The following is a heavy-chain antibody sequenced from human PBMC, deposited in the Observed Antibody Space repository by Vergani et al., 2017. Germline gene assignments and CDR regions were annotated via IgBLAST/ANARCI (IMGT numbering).Heavy chain of an antibody. D-gene: IGHD3-9*01. J-gene: IGHJ4*02. CDR2: INPSGGQT. V-gene: IGHV1-46*03. CDR1: GYTSSNYY. Sequence: QVQVVQSGAEVKKSGASVKVSCKTSGYTSSNYYMHWVRQAPGQGLEWMGIINPSGGQTNYAQKFQGRVTMTRDTSTSTVYMELSSLRSEDTAIYYCARGDYGILTGYRYWGQGTLVTVSA. CDR3: ARGDYGILTGYRY.